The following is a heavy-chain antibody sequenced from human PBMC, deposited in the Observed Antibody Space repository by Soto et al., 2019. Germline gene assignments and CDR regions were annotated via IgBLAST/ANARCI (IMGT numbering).Heavy chain of an antibody. D-gene: IGHD3-16*01. CDR2: ISAYNGNT. J-gene: IGHJ4*02. CDR1: GYTFTSYG. CDR3: AGWGDIHDDEPDGACDFDY. Sequence: QVQLVQSGAEVKKPGASVKVSCKASGYTFTSYGISWVRQAPGQGLEWMGWISAYNGNTNYAQKLQGRVTMTTDTSTSTAYMELRSLRSDDTAVYYCAGWGDIHDDEPDGACDFDYWGQGTLVTVSS. V-gene: IGHV1-18*01.